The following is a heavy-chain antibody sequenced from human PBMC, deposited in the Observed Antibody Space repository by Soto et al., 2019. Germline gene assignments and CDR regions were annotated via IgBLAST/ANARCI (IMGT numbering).Heavy chain of an antibody. Sequence: SETLSLTCTVSGGSISSYCWSWIRQPAGKGLEWIGRIYTSGSTNYNPSLKSRVTMSVDTSKNQFSLKLSSVTAADTAVYYCARDETSYYYGSGSPTFDPWGQGTLVTVSS. CDR2: IYTSGST. D-gene: IGHD3-10*01. CDR1: GGSISSYC. J-gene: IGHJ5*02. CDR3: ARDETSYYYGSGSPTFDP. V-gene: IGHV4-4*07.